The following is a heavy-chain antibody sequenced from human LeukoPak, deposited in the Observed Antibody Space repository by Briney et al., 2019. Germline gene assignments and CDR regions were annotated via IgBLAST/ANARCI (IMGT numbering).Heavy chain of an antibody. Sequence: GGSLRLSCAASGFIFRNYDIYWVRQVTGKGLEWVSISGFTGDTNYAASVKGRFTVSRENAKNSLFLQMDSLRVGDTAIYYCARVNCTGGNCFFDYWGQGTLVIVSS. D-gene: IGHD2-8*02. J-gene: IGHJ4*02. V-gene: IGHV3-13*01. CDR3: ARVNCTGGNCFFDY. CDR2: SGFTGDT. CDR1: GFIFRNYD.